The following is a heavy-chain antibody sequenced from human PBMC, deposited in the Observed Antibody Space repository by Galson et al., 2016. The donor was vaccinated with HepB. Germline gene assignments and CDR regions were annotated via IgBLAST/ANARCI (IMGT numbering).Heavy chain of an antibody. CDR3: ARGEGAFDI. Sequence: SLRLSCAASGFTFSSYWMHWVRQVPGKGLVWVSRINSYGSSTSYADFVKGRFTVSRDNAKNTLYLQMNSPRAEDTAVYYCARGEGAFDIWGQGTMVIVSS. J-gene: IGHJ3*02. CDR2: INSYGSST. CDR1: GFTFSSYW. V-gene: IGHV3-74*01.